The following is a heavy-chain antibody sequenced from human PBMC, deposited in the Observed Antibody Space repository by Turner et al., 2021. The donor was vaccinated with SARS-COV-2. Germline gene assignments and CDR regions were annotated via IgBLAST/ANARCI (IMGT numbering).Heavy chain of an antibody. CDR2: INPTSGGT. D-gene: IGHD5-18*01. CDR1: GYTFTDYY. Sequence: QVQLVQSGAEVKKPGASVKVSCKASGYTFTDYYMHWVRQAPGQGLEWMGWINPTSGGTNYAQKFQGRVTMTRDTSISTAYMELSRLRSDDTAVYYCATDSYGTLWGQGTLVTVSS. J-gene: IGHJ4*02. CDR3: ATDSYGTL. V-gene: IGHV1-2*02.